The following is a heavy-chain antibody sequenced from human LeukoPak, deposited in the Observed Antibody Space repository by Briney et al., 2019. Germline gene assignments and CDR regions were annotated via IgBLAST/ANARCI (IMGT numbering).Heavy chain of an antibody. CDR2: IIPIFGTA. CDR1: GYTFTSYD. Sequence: SVKVSCKASGYTFTSYDINWVRQAPGQGLEWMGGIIPIFGTANYAQKFQGRVTITTDESTSTAYMELSSLRSEDTAVYYCARGSSGHDHYWGQGTLVTVSS. D-gene: IGHD6-19*01. V-gene: IGHV1-69*05. CDR3: ARGSSGHDHY. J-gene: IGHJ4*02.